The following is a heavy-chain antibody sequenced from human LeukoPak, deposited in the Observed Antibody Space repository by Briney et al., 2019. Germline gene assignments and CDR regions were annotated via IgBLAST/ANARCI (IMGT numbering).Heavy chain of an antibody. J-gene: IGHJ4*02. Sequence: GGSLRLSCAASGFTFSHHWMHWVRQAPGKGLVWVSRINSDGSSTTYADSVKGRFTISRDNAKNTLYLQMNSLRAEDTAVYYCARVGYCSGGSCYPLDYWGQGTLVTVSS. D-gene: IGHD2-15*01. CDR2: INSDGSST. CDR3: ARVGYCSGGSCYPLDY. CDR1: GFTFSHHW. V-gene: IGHV3-74*01.